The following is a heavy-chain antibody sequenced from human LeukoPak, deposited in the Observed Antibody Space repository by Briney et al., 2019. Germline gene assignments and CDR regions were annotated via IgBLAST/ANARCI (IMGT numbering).Heavy chain of an antibody. CDR2: INHSGTT. D-gene: IGHD5-12*01. Sequence: SETLSLTCAVYGGSFSGYYWMWIRQRPGKGLEWMGGINHSGTTNYNPFLNSRVTISVDTSKNQYSLKLSSVTAADTAVYYCARVQSIVATLYYYYYGMDVWGQGTTVTVSS. CDR3: ARVQSIVATLYYYYYGMDV. V-gene: IGHV4-34*01. CDR1: GGSFSGYY. J-gene: IGHJ6*02.